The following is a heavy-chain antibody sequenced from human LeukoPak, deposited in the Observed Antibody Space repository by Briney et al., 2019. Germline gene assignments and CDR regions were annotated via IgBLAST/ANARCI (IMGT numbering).Heavy chain of an antibody. J-gene: IGHJ5*02. D-gene: IGHD2-8*02. CDR2: VYPADSDT. CDR1: GYSFTSYW. CDR3: ARLSSTGNWFDP. Sequence: GESLQISCQGSGYSFTSYWIGWVRQMPGKGLEWMGIVYPADSDTRYSPSFQGQVTISADKSISTAYLQWGSLKASDTAMYYCARLSSTGNWFDPWGQGTLVTVSS. V-gene: IGHV5-51*01.